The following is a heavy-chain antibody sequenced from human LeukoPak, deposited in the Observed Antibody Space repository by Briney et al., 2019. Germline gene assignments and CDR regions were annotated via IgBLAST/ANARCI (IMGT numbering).Heavy chain of an antibody. Sequence: ASVKVSCKASGYTFTGYYMHWVRHAPGQGLEWMGWINPNSGGTNYAQKFQGRVTMTRDTSISTAYMELSRLRSDDTAVYYCARGPPTFGGVIVPHDYWGQGTLVTVSS. CDR1: GYTFTGYY. V-gene: IGHV1-2*02. D-gene: IGHD3-16*02. J-gene: IGHJ4*02. CDR3: ARGPPTFGGVIVPHDY. CDR2: INPNSGGT.